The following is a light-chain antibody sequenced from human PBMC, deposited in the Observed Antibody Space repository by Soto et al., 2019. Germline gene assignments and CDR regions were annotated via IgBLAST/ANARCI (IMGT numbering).Light chain of an antibody. Sequence: ELVLTQSPVTLSLSPGERATLSCSASRSVNNFVAWYPEKPGQAPSLLIYDASNRASDIPDRFSGSWSGTDCTLTISSLEPADFAVYYCHQRAGWPPTFGGGTRVEIK. J-gene: IGKJ4*01. CDR1: RSVNNF. CDR2: DAS. CDR3: HQRAGWPPT. V-gene: IGKV3-11*01.